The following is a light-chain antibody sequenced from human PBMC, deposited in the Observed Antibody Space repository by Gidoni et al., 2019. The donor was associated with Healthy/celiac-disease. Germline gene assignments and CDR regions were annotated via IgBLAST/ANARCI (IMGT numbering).Light chain of an antibody. CDR1: NIGSKS. J-gene: IGLJ1*01. CDR2: DDS. Sequence: SYVLTQPPSASVAPGQTARITCGGNNIGSKSVHWYQQQPGQAPVLVVYDDSDRPSGIPERFSGSNSGNTATLTISRVEAGDEADYYCQVWDSSSEHYVFGTGTKVTVL. V-gene: IGLV3-21*02. CDR3: QVWDSSSEHYV.